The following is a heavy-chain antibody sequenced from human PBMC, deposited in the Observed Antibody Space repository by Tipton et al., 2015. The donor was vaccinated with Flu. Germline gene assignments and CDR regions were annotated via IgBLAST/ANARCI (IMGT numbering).Heavy chain of an antibody. V-gene: IGHV4-4*07. CDR3: ARGSGSGTFVIFDF. Sequence: LRLSCTVSGGSLSSYYWGWIRQPAGKGLEWIGRIYTSGSTNYNPSLKSRLTMSVDASKKQFSLKLSSVTAADTAVYYCARGSGSGTFVIFDFWGQGTLVTVSP. D-gene: IGHD3-10*01. CDR2: IYTSGST. J-gene: IGHJ4*02. CDR1: GGSLSSYY.